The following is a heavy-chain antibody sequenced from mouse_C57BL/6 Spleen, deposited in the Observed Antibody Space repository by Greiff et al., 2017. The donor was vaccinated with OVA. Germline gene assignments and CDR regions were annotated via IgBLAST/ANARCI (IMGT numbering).Heavy chain of an antibody. CDR3: ASFQGAY. CDR1: GFTFSDYG. V-gene: IGHV5-17*01. CDR2: ISSGSSTI. J-gene: IGHJ3*01. Sequence: EVKLQESGGGLVKPGGSLKLSCAASGFTFSDYGMHCVRQAPEKGLEWVAYISSGSSTIYYADTVKGRFTISRDNAKNTLFLQMTSLRSEDTAMYYCASFQGAYWGQGTLVTVSA.